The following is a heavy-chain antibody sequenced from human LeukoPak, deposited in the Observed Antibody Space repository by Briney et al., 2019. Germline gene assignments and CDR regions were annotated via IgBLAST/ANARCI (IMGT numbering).Heavy chain of an antibody. Sequence: SETLSLTCTVSGGSIRSSSYYWGWIRQPPGKGLEWIGSFYYSGNTYYNPSLKSRVTISVDTSKNQFSLKLSSVTAADTAVFYCARVRGYSYGSDAFDIWGQGTMVTVSS. V-gene: IGHV4-39*07. J-gene: IGHJ3*02. D-gene: IGHD5-18*01. CDR3: ARVRGYSYGSDAFDI. CDR2: FYYSGNT. CDR1: GGSIRSSSYY.